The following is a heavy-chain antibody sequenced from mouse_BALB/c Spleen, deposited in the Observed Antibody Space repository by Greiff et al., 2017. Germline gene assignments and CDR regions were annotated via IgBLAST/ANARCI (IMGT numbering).Heavy chain of an antibody. CDR1: GDSITSGY. CDR3: ARHDYDAAWFAY. J-gene: IGHJ3*01. D-gene: IGHD2-4*01. CDR2: ISYSGST. Sequence: EVKLMESGPSLVKPSQTLSLTCSVTGDSITSGYWNWIRKFPGNKLEYMGYISYSGSTYYNPSLKSRISITRDTSKNQYYLQLNSVTTEDTATYYCARHDYDAAWFAYWGQGTLVTVSA. V-gene: IGHV3-8*02.